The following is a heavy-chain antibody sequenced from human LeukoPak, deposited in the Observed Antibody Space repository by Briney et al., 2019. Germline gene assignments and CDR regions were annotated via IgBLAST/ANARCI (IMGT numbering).Heavy chain of an antibody. CDR2: INPSGGST. J-gene: IGHJ4*02. V-gene: IGHV1-46*01. CDR1: GYTFTSCY. Sequence: ASVKVSCKASGYTFTSCYMHWVRQAPGQGLEWMGIINPSGGSTSYAQKFQGRVTMTRDMSTSTVYMELSSLRSEDMAVYFCARSLGMGATLDYWGRGTLVTVSS. CDR3: ARSLGMGATLDY. D-gene: IGHD1-26*01.